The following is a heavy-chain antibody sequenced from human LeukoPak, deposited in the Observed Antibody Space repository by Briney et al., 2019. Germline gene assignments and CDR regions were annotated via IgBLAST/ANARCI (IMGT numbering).Heavy chain of an antibody. Sequence: ASVKVSCKASGYTFTSYGISWVRQAPGQGLEWMGWISAYNGNTNYAQKLQGRATMTTDTSTSTAYMELRSLRSDDPAVYYCARAPALYGDFDYWGQGTLVTVSS. V-gene: IGHV1-18*01. CDR2: ISAYNGNT. J-gene: IGHJ4*02. CDR1: GYTFTSYG. CDR3: ARAPALYGDFDY. D-gene: IGHD4-17*01.